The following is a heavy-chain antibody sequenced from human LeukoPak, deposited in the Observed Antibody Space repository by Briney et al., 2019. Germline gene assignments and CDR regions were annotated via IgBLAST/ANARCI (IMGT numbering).Heavy chain of an antibody. Sequence: PGGSLRLSCAASGFTFSDYYMSWIRQAPGQGLEWVSRISRSGSTRYYADSLKGRFTISRDNAKNSLYLQMNSLRAEDTAVYYCARTAYYYDSSGYDDAFDIWGQGTMVTVSS. D-gene: IGHD3-22*01. J-gene: IGHJ3*02. CDR3: ARTAYYYDSSGYDDAFDI. V-gene: IGHV3-11*01. CDR1: GFTFSDYY. CDR2: ISRSGSTR.